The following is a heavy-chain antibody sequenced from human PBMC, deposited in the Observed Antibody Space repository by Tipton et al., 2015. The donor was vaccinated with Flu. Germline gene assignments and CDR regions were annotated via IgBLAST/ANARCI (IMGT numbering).Heavy chain of an antibody. Sequence: LRLSCDVYGGSFSIYYWSWSRQPPGKGLEWIGEINHSGSTNYNPSLKSRVTISPDTSKNQFSLRLTSVTAADTAVYYCARRGRTVRDAFDIWGQGTMVTVSS. CDR2: INHSGST. J-gene: IGHJ3*02. CDR1: GGSFSIYY. D-gene: IGHD3-10*01. V-gene: IGHV4-34*01. CDR3: ARRGRTVRDAFDI.